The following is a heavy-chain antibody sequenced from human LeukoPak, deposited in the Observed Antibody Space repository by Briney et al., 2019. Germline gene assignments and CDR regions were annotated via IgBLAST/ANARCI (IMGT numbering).Heavy chain of an antibody. CDR3: ARDVYYGSGSPRLDY. D-gene: IGHD3-10*01. V-gene: IGHV3-48*01. Sequence: GGSLRLSCAASGFTFSDYNMNWVRQVPGKGLESVSYMSRSGDIIYYADSVKGRFTISRDNAKNSLYLQMNSLRAEDTAVYYCARDVYYGSGSPRLDYWGQGALVTVSS. CDR2: MSRSGDII. CDR1: GFTFSDYN. J-gene: IGHJ4*02.